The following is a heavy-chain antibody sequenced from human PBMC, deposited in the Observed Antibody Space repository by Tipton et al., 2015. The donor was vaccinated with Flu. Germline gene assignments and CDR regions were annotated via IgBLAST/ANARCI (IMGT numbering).Heavy chain of an antibody. CDR1: GFTFSSYA. CDR2: ISGSGGST. D-gene: IGHD5-24*01. V-gene: IGHV3-23*01. Sequence: SLRLSCAASGFTFSSYAMSWVRQAPGKGLEWVSAISGSGGSTYYADSVKGRFTISRDNSKNTLYLQMNSLRVEDTAVYYCAKDGGDGYNSWYWYFDLWGRGTLVTVSS. J-gene: IGHJ2*01. CDR3: AKDGGDGYNSWYWYFDL.